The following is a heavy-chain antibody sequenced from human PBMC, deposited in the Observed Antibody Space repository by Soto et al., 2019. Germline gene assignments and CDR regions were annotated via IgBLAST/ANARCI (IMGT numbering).Heavy chain of an antibody. Sequence: GGSLRLSCAASGFTFSSYSMNWVRQAPGKGLEWVSSISSSSSYIYYADSVKGRFTISRDNAKNSLYLQMNSLRAEDTAVYYCARAGLGYCTSTNCHPGFDIWGQGTMVTVSS. D-gene: IGHD2-2*01. CDR1: GFTFSSYS. CDR3: ARAGLGYCTSTNCHPGFDI. J-gene: IGHJ3*02. CDR2: ISSSSSYI. V-gene: IGHV3-21*01.